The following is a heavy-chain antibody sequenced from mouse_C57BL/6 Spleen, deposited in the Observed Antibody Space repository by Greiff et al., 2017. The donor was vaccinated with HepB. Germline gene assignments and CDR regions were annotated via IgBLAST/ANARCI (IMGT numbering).Heavy chain of an antibody. J-gene: IGHJ3*01. V-gene: IGHV1-52*01. CDR2: IDPSDSET. CDR1: GYTFTSYW. Sequence: VQLQHPGAELVRPGSSVKLSCKASGYTFTSYWMHWVKQRPIQGLEWIGNIDPSDSETHYNQKFKDKATLTVDKSSSTAYMQLSSLTSEDSAVYYCARKDDYSFAYWGQGTLVTVSA. D-gene: IGHD2-4*01. CDR3: ARKDDYSFAY.